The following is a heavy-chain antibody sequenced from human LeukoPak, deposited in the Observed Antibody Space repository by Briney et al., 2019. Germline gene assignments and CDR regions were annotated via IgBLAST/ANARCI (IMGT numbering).Heavy chain of an antibody. Sequence: GGSLRLSCAASGSTFSDYYMSWIRQAPGKGLEWVSNISSSDSTIYYADSVKGRFTISRDNAKNSLYLQMNSLRAEDTAVYYCARGGSTVTTYYFDYWGQGTLVTVSS. D-gene: IGHD4-17*01. CDR1: GSTFSDYY. V-gene: IGHV3-11*04. CDR3: ARGGSTVTTYYFDY. CDR2: ISSSDSTI. J-gene: IGHJ4*02.